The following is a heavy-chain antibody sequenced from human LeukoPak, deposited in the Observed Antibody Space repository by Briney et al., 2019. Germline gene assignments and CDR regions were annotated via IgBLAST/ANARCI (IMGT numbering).Heavy chain of an antibody. CDR3: ARAIDPETDIVVVPAAIGY. CDR2: ISSSGSTI. D-gene: IGHD2-2*01. V-gene: IGHV3-11*04. Sequence: GGSLRLSCAASGFTFSDYYMSWIRQAPGKGLEWVSYISSSGSTIYYADSVKGRFTISRDNAKNSLYLQMNSLRAEDTAAYYCARAIDPETDIVVVPAAIGYWGQGTLVTVSS. CDR1: GFTFSDYY. J-gene: IGHJ4*02.